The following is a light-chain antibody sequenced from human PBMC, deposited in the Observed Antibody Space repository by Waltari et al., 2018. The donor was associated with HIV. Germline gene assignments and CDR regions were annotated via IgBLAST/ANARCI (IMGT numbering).Light chain of an antibody. CDR2: EVS. V-gene: IGLV2-23*02. CDR3: CSYVGVVNSFVL. Sequence: QPALTQLASVSGSPGHSHTISFTGTRTNLISSYQQHPGKTPKLIIYEVSKRPSGVSARFSASKSANTAALTISGLQAEDEADYHCCSYVGVVNSFVLFGGGTKLTVL. CDR1: RTNL. J-gene: IGLJ2*01.